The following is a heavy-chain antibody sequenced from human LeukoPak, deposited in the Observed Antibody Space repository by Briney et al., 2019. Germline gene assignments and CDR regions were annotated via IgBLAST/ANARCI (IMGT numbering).Heavy chain of an antibody. CDR1: GFTFSSYA. CDR2: TNEHVTEK. Sequence: PGGSLRLSCAASGFTFSSYAMSWVRQAPGKGLEWVGQTNEHVTEKYYGDAVRGRFTIYRDNAKNSLYLQMNSLRPEDTAVYYCARDSRGTTFDYWGQGTLVTVSS. CDR3: ARDSRGTTFDY. J-gene: IGHJ4*02. V-gene: IGHV3-7*01. D-gene: IGHD3-16*01.